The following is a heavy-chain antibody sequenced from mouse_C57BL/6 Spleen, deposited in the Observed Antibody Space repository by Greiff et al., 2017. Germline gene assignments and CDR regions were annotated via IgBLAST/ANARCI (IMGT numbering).Heavy chain of an antibody. V-gene: IGHV1-54*01. CDR3: ARNHGSSYGYFDV. CDR2: INPGSGGT. D-gene: IGHD1-1*01. J-gene: IGHJ1*03. Sequence: QVHVKQSGAELVRPGTSVKVSCKASGYAFTNYLIEWVKQRPGQGLEWIGVINPGSGGTNYNEKFKGKATLTADKSSSTAYMQLSSLTSEDSAVYFCARNHGSSYGYFDVWGTGTTVTVSS. CDR1: GYAFTNYL.